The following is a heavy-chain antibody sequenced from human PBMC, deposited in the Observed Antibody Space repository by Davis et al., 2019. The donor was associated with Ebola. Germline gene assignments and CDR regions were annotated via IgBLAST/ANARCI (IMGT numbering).Heavy chain of an antibody. CDR3: ASASRWLQFGGF. CDR1: GFTFSSYG. CDR2: ISYDGSNK. J-gene: IGHJ4*02. Sequence: GESLKISCAASGFTFSSYGMHWVRQAPGKGLEWVAVISYDGSNKYYADSVKGRFTISRDNSKNTLYLQMNSLRAEDTAVYYCASASRWLQFGGFWGQGTLVTVSS. D-gene: IGHD5-24*01. V-gene: IGHV3-30*03.